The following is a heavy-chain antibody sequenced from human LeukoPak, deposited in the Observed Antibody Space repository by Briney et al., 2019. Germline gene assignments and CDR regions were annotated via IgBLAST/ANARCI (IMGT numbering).Heavy chain of an antibody. D-gene: IGHD5-18*01. V-gene: IGHV4-34*01. CDR2: INHSGST. J-gene: IGHJ4*02. Sequence: SETLSLTCAVYGGSFGGYYWSWIRQPPGKGLEWIGEINHSGSTNYNPSLKSRVTISVDTSKNQFSLELSSVTAADTAVYYCARLGSPVVDTAMVLYYFDYWGQGTLVTVSS. CDR3: ARLGSPVVDTAMVLYYFDY. CDR1: GGSFGGYY.